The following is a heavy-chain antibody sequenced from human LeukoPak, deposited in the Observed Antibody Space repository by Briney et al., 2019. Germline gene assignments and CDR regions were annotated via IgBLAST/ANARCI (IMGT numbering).Heavy chain of an antibody. CDR3: ARYGSGNFNDY. D-gene: IGHD3-10*01. Sequence: GGSLRLSCAVSGFTFSDYYMSWIRQAPGKGLEWVSYISSSSSYTNYADSVEGRFTISRDNAKNSLYLQMNSLRAEDTAVYYCARYGSGNFNDYWGQGTLVTVPS. J-gene: IGHJ4*02. CDR1: GFTFSDYY. CDR2: ISSSSSYT. V-gene: IGHV3-11*06.